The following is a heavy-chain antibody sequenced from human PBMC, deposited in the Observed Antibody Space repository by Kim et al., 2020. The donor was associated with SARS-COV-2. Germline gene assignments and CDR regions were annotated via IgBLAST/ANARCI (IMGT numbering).Heavy chain of an antibody. J-gene: IGHJ4*02. CDR1: GASISDDY. V-gene: IGHV4-59*08. D-gene: IGHD6-19*01. Sequence: SETLSLTCTISGASISDDYWTWIRQPPGKGLEWIGYFSYNKRTSYNPSLKSRVSMSLDTSRSQFSLKLNSVTAADTAVYYCARLPDITGWPFDYWAQGTL. CDR2: FSYNKRT. CDR3: ARLPDITGWPFDY.